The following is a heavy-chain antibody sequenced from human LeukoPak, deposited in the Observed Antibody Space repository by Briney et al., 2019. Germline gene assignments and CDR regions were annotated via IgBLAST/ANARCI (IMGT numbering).Heavy chain of an antibody. CDR3: ASRKRYSSSWYLGY. Sequence: SQTLSLTCTVSGGSISSGSYYWTWIRQPPGKGLEWIGEINHSGSTNYNPSLKSRVTISVDTSKNQFSLKLSSVTAADTAVYYCASRKRYSSSWYLGYWGQGTLVTVSS. J-gene: IGHJ4*02. V-gene: IGHV4-39*07. CDR2: INHSGST. D-gene: IGHD6-13*01. CDR1: GGSISSGSYY.